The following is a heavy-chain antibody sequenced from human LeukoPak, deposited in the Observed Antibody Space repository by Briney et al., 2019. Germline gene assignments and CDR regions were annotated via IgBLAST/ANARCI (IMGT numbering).Heavy chain of an antibody. V-gene: IGHV3-23*01. CDR3: VIWGDYDVLTGYYVPDY. Sequence: QPGGSLRLSCVASGFTFSNDAMSWVRQAPGKGLEWVSAITGSGTNRYYADSLKGRFTTSRDNSKNTVFLQMNSLRHEDTAIYYCVIWGDYDVLTGYYVPDYWGQGTLVTVAS. CDR2: ITGSGTNR. D-gene: IGHD3-9*01. CDR1: GFTFSNDA. J-gene: IGHJ4*02.